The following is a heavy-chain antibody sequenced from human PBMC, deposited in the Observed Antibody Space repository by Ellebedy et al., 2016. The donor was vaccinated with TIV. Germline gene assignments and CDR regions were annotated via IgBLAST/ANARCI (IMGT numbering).Heavy chain of an antibody. V-gene: IGHV3-9*01. CDR3: AVLVGATNVDY. Sequence: SLKISXAASGFTFDDYAMHWVRQVPGKGLEWVSGISWNSGSVGYADSVKGRFTISRDNAKNSLFLQMNSLRPEDTALYYCAVLVGATNVDYWGQGTLVTVSS. CDR2: ISWNSGSV. CDR1: GFTFDDYA. D-gene: IGHD1-26*01. J-gene: IGHJ4*02.